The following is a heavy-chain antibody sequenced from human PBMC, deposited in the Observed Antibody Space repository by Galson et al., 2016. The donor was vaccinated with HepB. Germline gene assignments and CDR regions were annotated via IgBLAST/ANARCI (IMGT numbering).Heavy chain of an antibody. J-gene: IGHJ5*02. CDR2: IDYDDDK. Sequence: ALVKPTQTLTLTCTLSGFSLSTRKMCVIWIRQPPGKALEWLAMIDYDDDKFYNTSLRTRLTISRATPKNQVVLTMTHMDPIDTATYYCPRMLCDSGNGGGCFDPWGQGTLVTASS. V-gene: IGHV2-70*13. D-gene: IGHD1-26*01. CDR3: PRMLCDSGNGGGCFDP. CDR1: GFSLSTRKMC.